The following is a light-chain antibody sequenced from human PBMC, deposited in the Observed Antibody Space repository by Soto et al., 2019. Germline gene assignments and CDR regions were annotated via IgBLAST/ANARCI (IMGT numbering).Light chain of an antibody. Sequence: EIVLTQSPATLSLSPGERATLSCRASQSVRSNLAWYQQKPGQAPRLLVYDASNRATGIPDRFSGSGSGTDFTLTITNLEPEDFSVYYCQQRSSWPWTFGQGAKVEIK. CDR3: QQRSSWPWT. CDR1: QSVRSN. CDR2: DAS. J-gene: IGKJ1*01. V-gene: IGKV3-11*01.